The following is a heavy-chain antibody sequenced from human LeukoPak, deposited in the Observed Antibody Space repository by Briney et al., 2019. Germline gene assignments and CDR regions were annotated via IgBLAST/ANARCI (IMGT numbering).Heavy chain of an antibody. J-gene: IGHJ4*02. Sequence: SETLSLTCTVSGGSFTDYYWGWIRQPPGKGLEWIGSIYYRGNTFYNPSLRNRVSISIDTSKGRFSLNLNSVTAADTAVYYCARVGRMVRGVIWSRNYYFDYWGQGTLVTVSS. V-gene: IGHV4-39*07. CDR2: IYYRGNT. D-gene: IGHD3-10*01. CDR3: ARVGRMVRGVIWSRNYYFDY. CDR1: GGSFTDYY.